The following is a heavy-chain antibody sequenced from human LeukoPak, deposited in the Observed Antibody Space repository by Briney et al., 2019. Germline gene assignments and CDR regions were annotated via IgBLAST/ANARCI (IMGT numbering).Heavy chain of an antibody. CDR3: AKNRGRSVYYYASSGYYELFDY. V-gene: IGHV3-23*01. D-gene: IGHD3-22*01. Sequence: PGGSLRLSCAASGFTFSSYAMSWVRQAPGKGLEWVSAISGSGGSTYYADSVKGRFTISRDNSKNTLYLQMNSLRAEDTAVYYCAKNRGRSVYYYASSGYYELFDYWGQGTLVTVSS. CDR1: GFTFSSYA. CDR2: ISGSGGST. J-gene: IGHJ4*02.